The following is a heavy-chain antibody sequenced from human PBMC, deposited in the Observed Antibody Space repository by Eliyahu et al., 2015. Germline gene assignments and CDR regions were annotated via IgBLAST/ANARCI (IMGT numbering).Heavy chain of an antibody. J-gene: IGHJ1*01. CDR3: ARDLYGWYGSERYFQH. V-gene: IGHV3-7*05. CDR2: IKQDGSEK. D-gene: IGHD6-19*01. Sequence: EVHLAESGGGLVQPGGSXRXSCAASGFTFRXYWMSWVRQGPGKGLEWVANIKQDGSEKYYVDSVKGRFTISRDNAKNSLYLQMNSLRAEDTAVYYCARDLYGWYGSERYFQHWGQGTLVTVSS. CDR1: GFTFRXYW.